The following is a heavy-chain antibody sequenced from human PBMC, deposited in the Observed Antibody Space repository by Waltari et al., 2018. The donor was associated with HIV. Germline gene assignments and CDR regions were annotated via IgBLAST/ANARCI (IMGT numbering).Heavy chain of an antibody. CDR2: IYPRSSYT. CDR3: ARYHVSPDDYGGNPLIFDYFDL. Sequence: EVQLVQSGAEVKKPGESLKISCEASGFHFNTFWIGWVRLMPGTGLEYLGMIYPRSSYTSDIPSFQGHVVISVDKSIDTAYLHWNSLEASDAAMYFCARYHVSPDDYGGNPLIFDYFDLWGQGTQVTVS. CDR1: GFHFNTFW. J-gene: IGHJ4*02. D-gene: IGHD4-17*01. V-gene: IGHV5-51*01.